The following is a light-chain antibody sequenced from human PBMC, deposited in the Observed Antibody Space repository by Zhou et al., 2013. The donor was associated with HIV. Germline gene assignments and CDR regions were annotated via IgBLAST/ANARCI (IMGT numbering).Light chain of an antibody. Sequence: DVVMTQSPLSLAVTLGQPASISCRSNQSLLHSDGNTYLNWFQLRPGQSPRRLIYKVSNRDSEFPDRFSGSGSGTDFTLNISRVEADDVGIYYCMQGAHLPRTFGQGTEGGNQT. J-gene: IGKJ1*01. CDR3: MQGAHLPRT. V-gene: IGKV2-30*02. CDR1: QSLLHSDGNTY. CDR2: KVS.